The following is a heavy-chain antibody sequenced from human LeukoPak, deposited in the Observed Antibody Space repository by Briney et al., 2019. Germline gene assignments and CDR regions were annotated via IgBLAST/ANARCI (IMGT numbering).Heavy chain of an antibody. V-gene: IGHV4-4*07. D-gene: IGHD1-26*01. CDR3: ARDPMSGSHYYYYYVMDV. J-gene: IGHJ6*02. CDR1: GGSISSYY. CDR2: IYTSGST. Sequence: SETLSLTCTVSGGSISSYYWSWIRQPAGKGLEWIGRIYTSGSTNYNPSLKSRVTMSVDTSKNQFSLKLSSVTAADTAVYYCARDPMSGSHYYYYYVMDVWGQGTTVTVSS.